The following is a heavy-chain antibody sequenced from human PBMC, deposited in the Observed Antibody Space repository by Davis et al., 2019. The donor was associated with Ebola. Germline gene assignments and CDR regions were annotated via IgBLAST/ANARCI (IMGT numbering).Heavy chain of an antibody. J-gene: IGHJ4*02. Sequence: MPSETLSLTFTLSAGSIRSSSHYWGWIRQPPGKGLEWMGSIFRTGATSYNPSLKSRVTLSVDTSKNHFSLKLSSVAAADTAVYYCARQSSSSWGDYWGQGTLVIVSS. CDR2: IFRTGAT. V-gene: IGHV4-39*01. CDR3: ARQSSSSWGDY. CDR1: AGSIRSSSHY. D-gene: IGHD6-6*01.